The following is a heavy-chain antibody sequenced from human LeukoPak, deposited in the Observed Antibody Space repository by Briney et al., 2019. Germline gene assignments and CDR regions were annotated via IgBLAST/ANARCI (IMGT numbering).Heavy chain of an antibody. CDR2: ISSSNSYI. J-gene: IGHJ4*02. CDR3: AREPVVPAAKLDY. CDR1: GFTFSSHS. V-gene: IGHV3-21*01. Sequence: GGSLRPFCSASGFTFSSHSMNWVRQAPGKGLEWVSSISSSNSYIYYADSVKGRFTISRDNAENSLYLQMNSLRAEDTAVYYCAREPVVPAAKLDYWGQGTLVTVSS. D-gene: IGHD2-2*01.